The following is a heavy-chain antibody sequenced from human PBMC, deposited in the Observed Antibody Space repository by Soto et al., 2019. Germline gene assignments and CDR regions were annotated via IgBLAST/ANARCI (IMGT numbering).Heavy chain of an antibody. V-gene: IGHV4-61*03. Sequence: SETLSLTCSLYGGSVTSGTFYWTWIRQPPGKGLEWIGHISYTGNTNYSPSLKSRVTISVDTSKNHFSLRLNSVTAADTAVYFCARGDAINWFDPWGQGTLVTVSS. J-gene: IGHJ5*02. CDR3: ARGDAINWFDP. D-gene: IGHD2-21*01. CDR2: ISYTGNT. CDR1: GGSVTSGTFY.